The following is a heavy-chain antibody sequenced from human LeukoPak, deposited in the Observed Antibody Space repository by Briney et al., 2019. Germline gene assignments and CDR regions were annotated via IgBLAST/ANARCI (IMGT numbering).Heavy chain of an antibody. D-gene: IGHD1-26*01. Sequence: RGESLKISCKGSGYDFSTYWIAWVRQMPGKGLEWMGIIYPGDSDTRYSPSFQGQVTISTDKSISTAYLQWSSLKASDTAIYYCTRLGGGTSRSLPNDYFDPWGQGTLVTVSS. CDR2: IYPGDSDT. V-gene: IGHV5-51*01. CDR3: TRLGGGTSRSLPNDYFDP. CDR1: GYDFSTYW. J-gene: IGHJ5*02.